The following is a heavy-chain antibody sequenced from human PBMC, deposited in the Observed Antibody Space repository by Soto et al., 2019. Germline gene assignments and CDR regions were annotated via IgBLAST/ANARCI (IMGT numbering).Heavy chain of an antibody. CDR1: GFTFSSYW. J-gene: IGHJ4*02. CDR3: ASINSNDY. Sequence: ESGGGLVQPGGSLRLSCAASGFTFSSYWMTWVRQAPGKGLEWVANIKQDGSEKFYVDSVKGRFTISRDNAKNSLYLQMNSLRADDTAVYYCASINSNDYWGQGTLVTVSS. CDR2: IKQDGSEK. V-gene: IGHV3-7*01.